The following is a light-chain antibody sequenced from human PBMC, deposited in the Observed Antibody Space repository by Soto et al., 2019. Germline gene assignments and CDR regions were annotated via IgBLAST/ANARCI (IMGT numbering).Light chain of an antibody. V-gene: IGKV1-33*01. J-gene: IGKJ2*03. CDR3: QHYHNLPYS. CDR1: QDITNY. Sequence: DILVTQSPSSLSASVGDRVTITCQASQDITNYLNWYQQKPGKAPKLLIYDASNLETGVPSRFSGSGSGTDFTFTINSLQPEDIATYYCQHYHNLPYSFGQGTKVEIK. CDR2: DAS.